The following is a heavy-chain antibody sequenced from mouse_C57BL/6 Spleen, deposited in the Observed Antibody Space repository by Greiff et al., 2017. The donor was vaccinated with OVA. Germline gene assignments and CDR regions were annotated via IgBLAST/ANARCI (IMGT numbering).Heavy chain of an antibody. CDR3: ERCPPQLGGYFDY. CDR1: GYTFTSYW. J-gene: IGHJ2*01. D-gene: IGHD4-1*02. V-gene: IGHV1-52*01. Sequence: VQLQQPGAELVRPGSSVKLSCKASGYTFTSYWMHWVKQTPIQGLEWIGNIDPSDSETHYNQKFKDKSTLTVDKSSSTPYMQLSSLTSEDSAVYYCERCPPQLGGYFDYWGQGTTLTVSS. CDR2: IDPSDSET.